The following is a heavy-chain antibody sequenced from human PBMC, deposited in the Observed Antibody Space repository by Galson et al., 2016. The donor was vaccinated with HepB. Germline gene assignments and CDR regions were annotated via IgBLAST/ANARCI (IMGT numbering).Heavy chain of an antibody. Sequence: SLRLSCAASGFTFTKFWMHWFRQVPGKGPVWIARINSDDSDITYADSVKGRFTVSRDNAKNMVFLQMSSLRVEDTAVYYCARGHVANGHWGQGSMVLVSS. V-gene: IGHV3-74*03. CDR1: GFTFTKFW. CDR2: INSDDSDI. CDR3: ARGHVANGH. J-gene: IGHJ4*02. D-gene: IGHD2-21*01.